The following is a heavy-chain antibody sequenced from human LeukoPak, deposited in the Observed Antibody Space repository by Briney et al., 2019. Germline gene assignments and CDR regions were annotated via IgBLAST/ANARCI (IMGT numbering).Heavy chain of an antibody. J-gene: IGHJ4*02. CDR3: ARALYHTFDY. CDR1: GYSFTTYG. D-gene: IGHD2-2*01. CDR2: ISANNNNT. V-gene: IGHV1-18*01. Sequence: ASVKVSCKASGYSFTTYGISWVRQAPGQGLEWMGWISANNNNTDNVQKLQGRVTMTTDTSTSTAYMELGSLRSGDTAVYYCARALYHTFDYWGQGTLVTVSS.